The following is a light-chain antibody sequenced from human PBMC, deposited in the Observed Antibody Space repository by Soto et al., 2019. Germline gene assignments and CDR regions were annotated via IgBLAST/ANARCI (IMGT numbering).Light chain of an antibody. V-gene: IGKV1-27*01. J-gene: IGKJ3*01. CDR3: QKYNSATYT. Sequence: DIQMTQSPSSLSASVGDRVTITFRASQGITKYLAWYQQKPGKVPNLLIHTAYTLQSGVPSRFSGSGYGTDFTLTIRSLQPEDVATYYCQKYNSATYTFGPGTKVDIK. CDR2: TAY. CDR1: QGITKY.